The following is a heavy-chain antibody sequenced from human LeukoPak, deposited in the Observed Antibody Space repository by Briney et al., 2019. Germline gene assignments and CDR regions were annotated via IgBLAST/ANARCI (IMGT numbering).Heavy chain of an antibody. D-gene: IGHD3-3*01. CDR2: IYYSGST. CDR1: GGSISRYY. J-gene: IGHJ4*02. Sequence: SETLSLTCTVSGGSISRYYWSWIRQPPGKGLEWIGYIYYSGSTNYNPSLKSRVTISVDTSKNQFSLKLSSVTAADTAVYYCARARGPNFWSGYYFDYWGQGTLVTVSS. V-gene: IGHV4-59*01. CDR3: ARARGPNFWSGYYFDY.